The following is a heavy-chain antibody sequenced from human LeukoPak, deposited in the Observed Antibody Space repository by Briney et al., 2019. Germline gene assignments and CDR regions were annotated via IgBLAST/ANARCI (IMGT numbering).Heavy chain of an antibody. D-gene: IGHD6-13*01. CDR2: IKQDGSEK. V-gene: IGHV3-7*01. CDR1: GFTFTIYW. J-gene: IGHJ6*02. CDR3: AREGPGSSSWKPYYYYGMDV. Sequence: PGGSLRLSCAASGFTFTIYWMSWVRQAPGKGLEWVANIKQDGSEKYYVDSVKGRFTISRDNAKNSLYLQMNSLRAEDTAVYYCAREGPGSSSWKPYYYYGMDVWGQGTTVTVSS.